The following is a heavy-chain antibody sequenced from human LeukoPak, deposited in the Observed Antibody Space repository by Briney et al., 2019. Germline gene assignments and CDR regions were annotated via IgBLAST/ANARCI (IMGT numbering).Heavy chain of an antibody. D-gene: IGHD2-2*01. V-gene: IGHV4-34*01. CDR1: GGSFSGYY. J-gene: IGHJ4*02. CDR2: INHSGST. Sequence: KPSETLSLTCAVYGGSFSGYYWSWIRQPPGKGLEWIGEINHSGSTNYNPSLKSRVTISVDTSKNQFSLKLSSVTAADTAVYYCARASREDIVVVPTTVTTPHFDYCGQGTLVTVSS. CDR3: ARASREDIVVVPTTVTTPHFDY.